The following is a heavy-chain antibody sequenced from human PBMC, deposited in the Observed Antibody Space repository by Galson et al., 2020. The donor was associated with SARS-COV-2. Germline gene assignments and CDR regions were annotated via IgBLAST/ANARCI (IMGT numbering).Heavy chain of an antibody. J-gene: IGHJ4*02. CDR2: ISYDGSNK. CDR3: AREGHYGGEFDY. Sequence: GESLKISCAASGFTFSSYAMHWVRQAPGKGLEWVAVISYDGSNKYYADSVKGRFTISRDNSKNTLYLQMNSLRAEDTAVYYCAREGHYGGEFDYWGQGTLVTVSS. V-gene: IGHV3-30*04. D-gene: IGHD4-17*01. CDR1: GFTFSSYA.